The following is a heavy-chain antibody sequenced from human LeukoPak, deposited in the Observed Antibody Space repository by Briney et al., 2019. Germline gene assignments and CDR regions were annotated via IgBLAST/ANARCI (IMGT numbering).Heavy chain of an antibody. Sequence: SVKVSCKASGGTFSSYAISWVRQAPGQGLEWIGGIIPIFGTANYAQKFQGRVTVTADESTSTAYMEPSSLRSEDTAVYYCARGQTYSSGYYSDWGQGTLVTVSS. CDR3: ARGQTYSSGYYSD. J-gene: IGHJ4*02. D-gene: IGHD3-22*01. CDR1: GGTFSSYA. CDR2: IIPIFGTA. V-gene: IGHV1-69*01.